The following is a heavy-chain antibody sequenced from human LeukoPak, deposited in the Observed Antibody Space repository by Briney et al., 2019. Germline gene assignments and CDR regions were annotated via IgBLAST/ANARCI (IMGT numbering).Heavy chain of an antibody. CDR2: INWNGGST. CDR1: GFTFDDSV. D-gene: IGHD2-21*02. V-gene: IGHV3-20*04. J-gene: IGHJ3*02. CDR3: ARDDGGDFNDAFDI. Sequence: GGSLRLSCAASGFTFDDSVMSWVRQVPGKGLEWVSGINWNGGSTGYVDSVKGRFTISRDNAKSSLYLQMNSLRAEDTAVYYCARDDGGDFNDAFDIWGQGTMVTVSS.